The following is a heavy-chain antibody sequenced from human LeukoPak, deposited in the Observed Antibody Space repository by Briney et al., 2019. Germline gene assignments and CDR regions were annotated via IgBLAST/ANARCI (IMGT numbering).Heavy chain of an antibody. D-gene: IGHD6-19*01. Sequence: SETLSLTCSVSGGXISSYYCSWIRQPPGKGLEWIGGIYYSGSTHYNPSLKSRVTITVDTSKNQFSLKLSSVTAADTAVYFCARGLAVSGRSSLDFWGQGTLVTVSS. CDR3: ARGLAVSGRSSLDF. V-gene: IGHV4-59*01. CDR1: GGXISSYY. J-gene: IGHJ4*02. CDR2: IYYSGST.